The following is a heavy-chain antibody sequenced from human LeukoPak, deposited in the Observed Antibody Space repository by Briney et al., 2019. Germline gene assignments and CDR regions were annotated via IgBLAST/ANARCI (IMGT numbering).Heavy chain of an antibody. J-gene: IGHJ4*02. V-gene: IGHV7-4-1*02. CDR2: INTNTGTP. CDR3: VRQYSGYESLYFDS. Sequence: EASVKVSFKASGYTFTSYGITWVRQAPGQGLEWMGWINTNTGTPTYAQGFTGRFVFSLDSSVSTAYLQISSLKAEDIAVYYCVRQYSGYESLYFDSWGQGTLVTVSS. D-gene: IGHD5-12*01. CDR1: GYTFTSYG.